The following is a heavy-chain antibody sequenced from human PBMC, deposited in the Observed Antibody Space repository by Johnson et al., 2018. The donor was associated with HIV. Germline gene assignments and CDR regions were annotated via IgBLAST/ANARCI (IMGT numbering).Heavy chain of an antibody. CDR2: ISSSGSTI. Sequence: QVLLVESGGGVVQPGRSLRLSCAASGFTFSDYYMSWIRQAPGKGLEWGSYISSSGSTIYYADPVKGRFTISRDNAKNSLYLQMNSLRAEDTAVYYCARDICTGGVCYDAFDIWGQGTMVTVSS. D-gene: IGHD2-8*02. J-gene: IGHJ3*02. CDR1: GFTFSDYY. CDR3: ARDICTGGVCYDAFDI. V-gene: IGHV3-11*04.